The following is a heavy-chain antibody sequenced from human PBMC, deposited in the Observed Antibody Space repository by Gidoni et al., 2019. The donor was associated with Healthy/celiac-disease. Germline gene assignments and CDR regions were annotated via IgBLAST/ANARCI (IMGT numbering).Heavy chain of an antibody. CDR1: GFTVSSNY. D-gene: IGHD6-13*01. Sequence: EVQLVESGGGLIQPGGSLRLSCAASGFTVSSNYMSWVRQAPGKGLEWVSVIYSGGSTYYADSVKGRFIISRDNSKNTLYLQMNSLRAEDTAVYYCATYNRIAADDYWGQGTLVTVSS. CDR2: IYSGGST. J-gene: IGHJ4*02. V-gene: IGHV3-53*01. CDR3: ATYNRIAADDY.